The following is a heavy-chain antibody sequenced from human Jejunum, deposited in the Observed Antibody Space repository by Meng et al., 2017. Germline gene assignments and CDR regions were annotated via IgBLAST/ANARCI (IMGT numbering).Heavy chain of an antibody. J-gene: IGHJ4*02. D-gene: IGHD6-19*01. V-gene: IGHV4-39*07. CDR2: ISYTGST. Sequence: SETLSLTCTVSGGSISSSSHYWGWIRQPPGRGLEWIGSISYTGSTYYNPSLKSRVTISLDTSKNQFSLKLNSVTAADTAVYYCARDRGSSGWSDYWGQGTLVTVSS. CDR3: ARDRGSSGWSDY. CDR1: GGSISSSSHY.